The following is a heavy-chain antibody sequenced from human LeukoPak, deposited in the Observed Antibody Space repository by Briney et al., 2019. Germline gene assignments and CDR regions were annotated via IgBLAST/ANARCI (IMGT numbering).Heavy chain of an antibody. CDR3: ARHDGSSWYYAFDV. CDR1: GVSISSYY. V-gene: IGHV4-59*08. Sequence: SETLSLTCTVSGVSISSYYWSWIRQPPGKGLEWIGYIYYSGSTNYSPSLKSRATISLDTSKNQFSLKLSSVTAADTAVYYCARHDGSSWYYAFDVWGQGTMVTVSS. D-gene: IGHD6-13*01. J-gene: IGHJ3*01. CDR2: IYYSGST.